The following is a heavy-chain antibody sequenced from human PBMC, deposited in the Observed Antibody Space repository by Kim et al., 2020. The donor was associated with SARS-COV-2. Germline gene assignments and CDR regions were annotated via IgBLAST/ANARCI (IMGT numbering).Heavy chain of an antibody. CDR1: GYTFTGCY. Sequence: ASVKVSCKASGYTFTGCYMHWVRQAPGQGLEWMGRINPNSGGPNYAQKFQGRVTMTRDTSISPAYMELSRLRSDDTVVYYCARARRYSGYDCWGQGTLVTVSS. J-gene: IGHJ4*02. CDR3: ARARRYSGYDC. D-gene: IGHD5-12*01. V-gene: IGHV1-2*05. CDR2: INPNSGGP.